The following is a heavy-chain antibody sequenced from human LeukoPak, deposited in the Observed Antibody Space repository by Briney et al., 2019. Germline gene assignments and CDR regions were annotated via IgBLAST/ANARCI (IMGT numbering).Heavy chain of an antibody. CDR2: VYTSGST. CDR3: ARGPYSYDSSGAFDI. Sequence: SETLSLTCTVSGGSISSGSYYWSWIRQPAGKGLEWIGRVYTSGSTNYNPSLRSRVTISVDTSKNQFSLKLSSVTAADTAVYFCARGPYSYDSSGAFDIWGQGTMVTVSS. CDR1: GGSISSGSYY. D-gene: IGHD3-22*01. V-gene: IGHV4-61*02. J-gene: IGHJ3*02.